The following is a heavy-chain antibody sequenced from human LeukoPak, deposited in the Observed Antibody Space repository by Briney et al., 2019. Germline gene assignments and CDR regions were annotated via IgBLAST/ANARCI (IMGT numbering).Heavy chain of an antibody. V-gene: IGHV4-38-2*02. J-gene: IGHJ5*02. D-gene: IGHD2-2*01. Sequence: SETLSLTCTVSGYSVSSGFYWGWIRQPPGKGLEWIASIYHSGDTYYNPSLRSRVTISFDTSKNQLSLKLSSVTAADTAVYYCARSNAHLSTSWYGNWFDPWGQGTLVTVSS. CDR1: GYSVSSGFY. CDR3: ARSNAHLSTSWYGNWFDP. CDR2: IYHSGDT.